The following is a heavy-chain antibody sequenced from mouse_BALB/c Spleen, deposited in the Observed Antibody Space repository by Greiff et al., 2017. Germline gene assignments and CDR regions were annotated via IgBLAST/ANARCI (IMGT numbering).Heavy chain of an antibody. J-gene: IGHJ4*01. Sequence: QVTLKESGPGILQPSQTLSLTCSFSGFSLSTSGMGVGWIRQPSGKGLEWLAHIWWDDDKYYNTALKSGLTISKDTSKNQVFLKIASVDTADTATYYCARIGGNYAMDYWGQGTSVTVSS. CDR1: GFSLSTSGMG. CDR2: IWWDDDK. V-gene: IGHV8-8*01. CDR3: ARIGGNYAMDY.